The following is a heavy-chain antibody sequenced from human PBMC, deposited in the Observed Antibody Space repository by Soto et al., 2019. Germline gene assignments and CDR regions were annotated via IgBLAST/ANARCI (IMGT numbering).Heavy chain of an antibody. J-gene: IGHJ4*02. V-gene: IGHV4-30-4*01. Sequence: QVQLQESGPGLVKPSQTLSLTCTVSGGSISSGDYYWSWIRQAPGKGLEWIGYIYYSGSTYYNPSLKSRVTISVDTSKNQFSLKLSSVTTADTAVDYCARVTVVAGWAYYFDYWGQGTLVTVSS. D-gene: IGHD6-19*01. CDR3: ARVTVVAGWAYYFDY. CDR1: GGSISSGDYY. CDR2: IYYSGST.